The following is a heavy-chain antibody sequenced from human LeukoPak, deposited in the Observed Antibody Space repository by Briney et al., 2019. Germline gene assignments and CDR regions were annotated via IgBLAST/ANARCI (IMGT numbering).Heavy chain of an antibody. Sequence: SETLSLTCAVYGGSFSGYSWSWIRQPPGKGLEWIGEINHSGSTIYNPSLKSRVTISVDTSKNQFSLKLSSVTAADTAVYYCARYAISTFDYWGQGTLVTVSS. CDR3: ARYAISTFDY. CDR2: INHSGST. V-gene: IGHV4-34*01. D-gene: IGHD2-8*01. CDR1: GGSFSGYS. J-gene: IGHJ4*02.